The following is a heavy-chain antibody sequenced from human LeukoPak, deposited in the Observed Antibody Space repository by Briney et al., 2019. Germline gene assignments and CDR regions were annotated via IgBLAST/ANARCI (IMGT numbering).Heavy chain of an antibody. D-gene: IGHD4-17*01. V-gene: IGHV1-69*13. J-gene: IGHJ5*02. CDR1: GGTFSSYA. CDR2: IIPIFGTA. CDR3: ARGPMTTVTTAWFDP. Sequence: SVKVSCKASGGTFSSYAISWVRQAPGQGLEWMGGIIPIFGTANYAQKFQGRVTITADESTSTAYMELSSLRSEDTAVYYCARGPMTTVTTAWFDPWGQGTLVTVSS.